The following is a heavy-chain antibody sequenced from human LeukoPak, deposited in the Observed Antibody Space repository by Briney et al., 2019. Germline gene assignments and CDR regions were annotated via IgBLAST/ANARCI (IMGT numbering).Heavy chain of an antibody. CDR2: INPNSGGT. Sequence: ASVKVSCKASGYTFTGYYMHWVRQAPGQGLEWMGWINPNSGGTNYAQKFQGWVTMTRDTSISTAYMELSRLRSDDTAVYYCARGGVSSSWYSRAFDIWGQGTMVTVSS. V-gene: IGHV1-2*04. CDR1: GYTFTGYY. CDR3: ARGGVSSSWYSRAFDI. J-gene: IGHJ3*02. D-gene: IGHD6-13*01.